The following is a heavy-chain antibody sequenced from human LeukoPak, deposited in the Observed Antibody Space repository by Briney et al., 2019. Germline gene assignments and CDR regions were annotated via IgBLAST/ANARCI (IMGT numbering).Heavy chain of an antibody. CDR3: AIMHGYYDGSGYWVQ. J-gene: IGHJ1*01. V-gene: IGHV3-23*01. CDR1: GFTFGSYG. CDR2: ITPNADRA. D-gene: IGHD3-22*01. Sequence: RGSLRLSCAASGFTFGSYGMSWVRQAPGRGLEWVSFITPNADRASYADSVEGRFTISRDNPRNTLYMQMNSLRDEDTAVYYCAIMHGYYDGSGYWVQWGQGTLVTVSS.